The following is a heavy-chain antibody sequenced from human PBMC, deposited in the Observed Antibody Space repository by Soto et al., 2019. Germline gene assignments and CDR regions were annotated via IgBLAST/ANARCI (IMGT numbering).Heavy chain of an antibody. CDR1: GDTFTSYG. Sequence: QGQLVQSGAEVKKPGASVKVSCKASGDTFTSYGISWVRQAPGQGLERMGWINAYTGNTNYAQKLQGRVTMTTDTSTSTAYMELRTLRADDTAVDYCASVISTYEPGGQGTRVSVAS. CDR3: ASVISTYEP. V-gene: IGHV1-18*01. J-gene: IGHJ4*02. D-gene: IGHD3-3*01. CDR2: INAYTGNT.